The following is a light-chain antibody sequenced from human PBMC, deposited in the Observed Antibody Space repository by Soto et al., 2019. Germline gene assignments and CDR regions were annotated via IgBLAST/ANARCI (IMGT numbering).Light chain of an antibody. V-gene: IGKV3-11*01. CDR1: RSVSTY. J-gene: IGKJ2*01. Sequence: IVLTQSPATLSLSPGERATLSCRASRSVSTYLAWYQQRPGQAPRLLIYDASNRATGIPARFSGSGSGTDFTLTITSLEPEDFAIYYCQQRSSWPDTFGQGTKLGIK. CDR3: QQRSSWPDT. CDR2: DAS.